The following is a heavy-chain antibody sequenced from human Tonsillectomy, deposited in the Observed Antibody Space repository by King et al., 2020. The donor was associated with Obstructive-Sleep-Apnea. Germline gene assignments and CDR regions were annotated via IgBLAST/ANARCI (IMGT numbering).Heavy chain of an antibody. CDR2: INHSGST. J-gene: IGHJ5*02. CDR1: GGPFSDYY. D-gene: IGHD6-13*01. Sequence: VQLQQWGAGLLKPSETLSLTCAVFGGPFSDYYWSWIRQPPGKGLEWIGEINHSGSTNYNPSLKSRVTISIDTSKNQFSLKLNSVTAADTAVYYCARGSGAAAVNWFDPWGQGTLVTVSS. CDR3: ARGSGAAAVNWFDP. V-gene: IGHV4-34*01.